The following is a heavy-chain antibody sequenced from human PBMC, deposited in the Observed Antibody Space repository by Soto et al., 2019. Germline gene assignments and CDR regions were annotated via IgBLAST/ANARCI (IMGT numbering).Heavy chain of an antibody. Sequence: EVQLVESGGGLVQPGRSLRLSCAASGFSFDDNAMHWVRQAPGKGLEWVSGISWNSGSIGYADSVKGRFTISRDNAKNSLYLQMNSLRAEDTALYYSVKDRKRTYYYYGMDVWGQGTTVTVSS. CDR3: VKDRKRTYYYYGMDV. J-gene: IGHJ6*02. CDR1: GFSFDDNA. V-gene: IGHV3-9*01. CDR2: ISWNSGSI.